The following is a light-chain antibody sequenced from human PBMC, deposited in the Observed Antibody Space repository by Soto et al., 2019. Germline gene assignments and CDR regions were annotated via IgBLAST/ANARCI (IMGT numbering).Light chain of an antibody. CDR1: QSVGKY. Sequence: FLAQSPSTLSLSPGEKATLSCRASQSVGKYLAWYQHKPGQAPRLLLFDASNRATGSPATFSGSGSWADFTPTTSSIEPADFAVYYYQHRTDWPPLTCGQGTRREI. CDR3: QHRTDWPPLT. CDR2: DAS. J-gene: IGKJ5*01. V-gene: IGKV3-11*01.